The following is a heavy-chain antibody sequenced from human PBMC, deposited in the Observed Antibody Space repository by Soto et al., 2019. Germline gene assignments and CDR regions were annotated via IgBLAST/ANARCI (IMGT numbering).Heavy chain of an antibody. CDR1: GFTFSSYG. D-gene: IGHD6-13*01. CDR2: ISYDGSNT. J-gene: IGHJ6*02. CDR3: AKYSSSWYNYYYYGMDV. V-gene: IGHV3-30*18. Sequence: GGSLRLSCAASGFTFSSYGMHWVRQAPGKGLEWVAVISYDGSNTYYADSVKGRFTISRDNSKNTLYLQMNSLRAEDTAVYYCAKYSSSWYNYYYYGMDVWGQGTTVTVSS.